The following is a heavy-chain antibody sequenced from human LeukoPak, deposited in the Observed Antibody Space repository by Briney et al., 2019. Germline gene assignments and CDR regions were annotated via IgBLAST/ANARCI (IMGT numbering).Heavy chain of an antibody. J-gene: IGHJ4*02. D-gene: IGHD3-22*01. V-gene: IGHV3-7*04. Sequence: GGSLRLSCVASGFTYCNYRMSWVRQAPGKGLVWVANIIQDGSAKNYVDSVKGRFTISRDNASNSLYLQMESLRAEDTAVYYCARVTSYFHNTSGDYYWEYWGQGTLVTVSS. CDR2: IIQDGSAK. CDR1: GFTYCNYR. CDR3: ARVTSYFHNTSGDYYWEY.